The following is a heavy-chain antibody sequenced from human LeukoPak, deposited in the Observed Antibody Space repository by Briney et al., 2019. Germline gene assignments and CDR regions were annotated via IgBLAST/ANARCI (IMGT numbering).Heavy chain of an antibody. J-gene: IGHJ4*02. CDR2: ISAYNGNT. CDR1: GYTFTSYG. V-gene: IGHV1-18*01. D-gene: IGHD1-26*01. Sequence: VASVKVSCKASGYTFTSYGITWVRQAPGQGLEWMGWISAYNGNTNYAQKLQGRVTMTTDTSTSTAYMELRSLRSDDTAVYYCARGPWEWELPLVHYFDYWGQGTLVTVSS. CDR3: ARGPWEWELPLVHYFDY.